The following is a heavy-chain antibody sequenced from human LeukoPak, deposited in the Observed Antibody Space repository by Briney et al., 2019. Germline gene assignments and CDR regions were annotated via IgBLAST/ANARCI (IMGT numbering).Heavy chain of an antibody. CDR1: GFTFSSYG. J-gene: IGHJ4*02. CDR3: VKDNPLDY. CDR2: IRYDGNIK. D-gene: IGHD1-14*01. Sequence: HPGGSLRLSCGASGFTFSSYGMLWVRQSPGKGLEWVAFIRYDGNIKFYADSMKGRFTISRDNSKNTLYLHINSLRPEDTALYYCVKDNPLDYWGQGTLVIVSS. V-gene: IGHV3-30*02.